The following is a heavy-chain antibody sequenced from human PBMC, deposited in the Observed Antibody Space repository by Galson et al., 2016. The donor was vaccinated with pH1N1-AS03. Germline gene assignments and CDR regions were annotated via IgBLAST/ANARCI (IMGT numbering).Heavy chain of an antibody. CDR2: INVGNGNT. CDR1: GYTFTTYA. V-gene: IGHV1-3*01. J-gene: IGHJ4*02. CDR3: DREWKQLLPIDY. Sequence: SVKVSCKASGYTFTTYAIHWVRQAPGQSLEWMGRINVGNGNTKYSQNFQGRITITRETSASTAYMELSSLRSEDTAVYYCDREWKQLLPIDYWGQGTLVNVSS. D-gene: IGHD5-18*01.